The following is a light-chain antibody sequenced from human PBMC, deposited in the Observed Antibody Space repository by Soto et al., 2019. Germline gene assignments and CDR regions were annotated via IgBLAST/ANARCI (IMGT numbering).Light chain of an antibody. J-gene: IGKJ1*01. CDR3: HQYYTTPWT. CDR2: WAS. CDR1: QSVIYSSNNKNY. V-gene: IGKV4-1*01. Sequence: DIVMTQSPESLAVSLGESATINCKSSQSVIYSSNNKNYLAWYQQKPGQPPKLLIYWASTRESGVPDRFSGSGSGTDFTLTISSLQAEDVAVYYCHQYYTTPWTFGQGTKVEIK.